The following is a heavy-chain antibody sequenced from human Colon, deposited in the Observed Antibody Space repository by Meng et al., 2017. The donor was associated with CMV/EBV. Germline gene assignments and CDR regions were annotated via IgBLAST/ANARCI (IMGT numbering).Heavy chain of an antibody. Sequence: CAASGFTFSTYVLSWVRQAPGRGLEWVSTIYRGANSIVYADSVRGRFTISRDDSKNTLYLQMNGLRDEDTAVYYCARDLRDYANDYWGQGTLVTVSS. CDR1: GFTFSTYV. D-gene: IGHD2-2*01. J-gene: IGHJ4*02. CDR3: ARDLRDYANDY. V-gene: IGHV3-23*03. CDR2: IYRGANSI.